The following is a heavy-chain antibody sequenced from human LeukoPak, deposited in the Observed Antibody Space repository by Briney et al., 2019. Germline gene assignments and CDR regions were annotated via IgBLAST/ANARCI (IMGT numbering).Heavy chain of an antibody. CDR3: VRDLNWETY. CDR2: IKTDGSQI. V-gene: IGHV3-7*01. Sequence: ETLSLTCTVSGGSISSSSYYWGWIRQPPGKGLEWVANIKTDGSQIYYVDSVKGRFTISRDNAKNSLYLQMNSLRAEDTAVYYCVRDLNWETYWGQGTLVSVSS. CDR1: GGSISSSSYY. D-gene: IGHD7-27*01. J-gene: IGHJ4*02.